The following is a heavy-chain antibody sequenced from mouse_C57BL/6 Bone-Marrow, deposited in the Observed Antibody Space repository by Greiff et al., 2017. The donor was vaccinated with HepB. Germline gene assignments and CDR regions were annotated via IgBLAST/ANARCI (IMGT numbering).Heavy chain of an antibody. D-gene: IGHD1-1*01. V-gene: IGHV14-2*01. J-gene: IGHJ3*01. CDR3: VEALYGSPFAY. Sequence: VQLKQSGAELVKPGASVKLSCTASGFNIKDYYMHWVKQRTEQGLEWIGRIDPEDGETKYTPKFKGKATITADTSSNTAYLQLSSLTSEDTAVYDCVEALYGSPFAYWGRGTGVTVSA. CDR1: GFNIKDYY. CDR2: IDPEDGET.